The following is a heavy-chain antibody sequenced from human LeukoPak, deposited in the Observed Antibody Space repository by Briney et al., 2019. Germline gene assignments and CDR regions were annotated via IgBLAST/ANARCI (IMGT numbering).Heavy chain of an antibody. J-gene: IGHJ5*02. Sequence: PSETLSLTCTVSGGSISSSSYYWGWIRQPPGKGLEWIGEINHSGSTNYNPSLKSRVTISVDTSKNQFSLKLSSVTAADTAVYYCARGRAYYCSGGSCYRGTERRFDPWGQGTLVTVSS. CDR2: INHSGST. V-gene: IGHV4-39*07. CDR1: GGSISSSSYY. D-gene: IGHD2-15*01. CDR3: ARGRAYYCSGGSCYRGTERRFDP.